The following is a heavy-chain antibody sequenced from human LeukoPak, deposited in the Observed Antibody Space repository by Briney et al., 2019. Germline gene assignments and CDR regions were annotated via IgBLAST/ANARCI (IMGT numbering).Heavy chain of an antibody. CDR1: GFTFTIHW. J-gene: IGHJ4*02. V-gene: IGHV3-7*01. Sequence: PGGSLRLSCEVSGFTFTIHWMSWVRQAPGKGLEWVAKINPDGNEKSYVDSVKGRFTTSRDNAKNSLYLQMNNLRAEDTAMYYCAKEEWYSFDNWGQGYLVTVSS. CDR2: INPDGNEK. D-gene: IGHD1-1*01. CDR3: AKEEWYSFDN.